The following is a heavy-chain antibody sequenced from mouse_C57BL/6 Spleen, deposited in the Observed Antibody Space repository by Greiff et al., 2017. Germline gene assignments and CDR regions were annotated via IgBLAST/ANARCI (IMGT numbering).Heavy chain of an antibody. V-gene: IGHV1-18*01. CDR3: ARLGHYYGSSPFEY. J-gene: IGHJ2*01. D-gene: IGHD1-1*01. CDR1: GYTFTDYN. CDR2: INPNNGGT. Sequence: VHLKQSGPELVKPGASVKIPCKASGYTFTDYNMDWVKQSHGKSLEWIGDINPNNGGTIYNQKFKGKATLTVDKSSSTAYMELRSLTSEDTAVYYCARLGHYYGSSPFEYWGQGTTLTVSS.